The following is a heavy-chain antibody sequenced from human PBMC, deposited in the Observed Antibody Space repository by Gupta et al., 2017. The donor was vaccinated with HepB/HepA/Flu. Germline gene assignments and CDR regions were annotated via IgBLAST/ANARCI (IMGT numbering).Heavy chain of an antibody. V-gene: IGHV4-34*01. J-gene: IGHJ4*02. D-gene: IGHD6-13*01. Sequence: QVQLQQWGAGLLKPSETLSLTCAVYGGSFSGYYWSWIRQPPGKGLEWIGEINHSGSTNYNPSLKSRVTISVDTSKNQFSLKLSSVTAADTAVYYCARGEYSSSWYVDYWGQGTLVTVSS. CDR1: GGSFSGYY. CDR3: ARGEYSSSWYVDY. CDR2: INHSGST.